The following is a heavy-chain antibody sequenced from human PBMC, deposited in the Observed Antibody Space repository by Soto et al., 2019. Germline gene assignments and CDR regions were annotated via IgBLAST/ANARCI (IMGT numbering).Heavy chain of an antibody. CDR1: GYSFTTYW. Sequence: EVQLVQSGAEVKKPGESLKISCKGSGYSFTTYWIAWVRQMPGKGLEWMGIIYPGDSDTRYNPSFQGQVTISVDKSITTAYLQWSSLRASDTATYYCARVSLARVAVAGFDYWGQGILVTVSS. CDR3: ARVSLARVAVAGFDY. D-gene: IGHD6-19*01. CDR2: IYPGDSDT. J-gene: IGHJ4*02. V-gene: IGHV5-51*03.